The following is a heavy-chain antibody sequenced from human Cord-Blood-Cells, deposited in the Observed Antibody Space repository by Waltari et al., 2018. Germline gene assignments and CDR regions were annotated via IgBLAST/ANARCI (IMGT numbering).Heavy chain of an antibody. CDR1: GFTFSSYS. D-gene: IGHD1-26*01. CDR2: ISSRSSYI. J-gene: IGHJ6*02. Sequence: EVQLVESGGGLVKPGGSLRLSCAASGFTFSSYSMNWVRQAPGKGVAGGSSISSRSSYIYYAASVKGRFTISRDNAKNSLYLQMNSLRAEDTAVYYCASVPATDYYYGMDVWGQGTTVTVSS. V-gene: IGHV3-21*01. CDR3: ASVPATDYYYGMDV.